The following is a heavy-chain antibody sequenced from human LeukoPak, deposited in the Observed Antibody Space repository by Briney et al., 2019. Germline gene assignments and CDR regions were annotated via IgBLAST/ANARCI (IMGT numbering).Heavy chain of an antibody. CDR1: GDTLSSFT. J-gene: IGHJ4*02. Sequence: ASVKVSCKASGDTLSSFTISWLRQAPGQGLEWMGRIIPIINIATYAQKCQGRVTITADKSTSTVHLEVISLRSEDTAVYYCARDERRDFDFWGQGTLVTVSS. V-gene: IGHV1-69*04. CDR2: IIPIINIA. CDR3: ARDERRDFDF.